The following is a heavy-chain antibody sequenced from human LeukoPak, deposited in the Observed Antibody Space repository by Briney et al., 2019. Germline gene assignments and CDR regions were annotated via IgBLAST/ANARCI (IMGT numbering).Heavy chain of an antibody. J-gene: IGHJ4*02. Sequence: GGSLRLACVASGFSFSAYLMHWVRQAPGKGLEYVSAIRNDGSSTFYPNSVKGRFTISSDNSKSTLYLQMGSLPAEDTAVYYCTKRYGGHSGWAGYHDSWGRGTLVTVSS. CDR1: GFSFSAYL. V-gene: IGHV3-64*01. CDR2: IRNDGSST. CDR3: TKRYGGHSGWAGYHDS. D-gene: IGHD6-19*01.